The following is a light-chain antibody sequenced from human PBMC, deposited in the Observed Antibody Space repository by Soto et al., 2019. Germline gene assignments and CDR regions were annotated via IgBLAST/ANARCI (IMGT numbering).Light chain of an antibody. V-gene: IGKV1-33*01. J-gene: IGKJ3*01. Sequence: DIQMTQSPSSLSASVGDRVTITCQASQDISNYLNWYQQKPGKAPKLLIYDASNLETGVPSRFSGSGYGTDFTITISSLQPEDIATYYCQQYDNLIFTFGPGTKVDIK. CDR2: DAS. CDR1: QDISNY. CDR3: QQYDNLIFT.